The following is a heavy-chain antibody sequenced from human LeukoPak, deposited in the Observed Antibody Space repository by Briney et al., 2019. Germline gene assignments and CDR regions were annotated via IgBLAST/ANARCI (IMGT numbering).Heavy chain of an antibody. D-gene: IGHD3-16*01. J-gene: IGHJ5*02. CDR2: INTDGSST. CDR3: AKGDKMLTWRRTYNRFDP. Sequence: SGGSLRLSCSASGFTLSSYWMHWVRQAPGKGLVWVSRINTDGSSTNYADSVKGRFTVSRDNAKNTLYLQMNGLRAEDTAVYFCAKGDKMLTWRRTYNRFDPWGQGTLVTVSS. CDR1: GFTLSSYW. V-gene: IGHV3-74*01.